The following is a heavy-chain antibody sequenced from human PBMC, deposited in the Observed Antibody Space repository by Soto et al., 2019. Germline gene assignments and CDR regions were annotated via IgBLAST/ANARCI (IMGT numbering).Heavy chain of an antibody. V-gene: IGHV4-34*02. Sequence: QVQLEQWGAGLLKPSETLSLTCAVYGGSFSGYYWCWIRQPPGKGLEWIGEINHSESTNYNPSIKSRVTISVDTSKNQCSLSLYAVTAADTAVYYCARGRWLRQSFDYWGQVTLVTVSS. CDR3: ARGRWLRQSFDY. J-gene: IGHJ4*02. CDR1: GGSFSGYY. CDR2: INHSEST. D-gene: IGHD5-12*01.